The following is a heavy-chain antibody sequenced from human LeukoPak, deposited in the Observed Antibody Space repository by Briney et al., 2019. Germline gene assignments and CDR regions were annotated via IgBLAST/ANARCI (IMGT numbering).Heavy chain of an antibody. D-gene: IGHD1-26*01. CDR2: IYYSGIT. CDR3: ARDGWESGDY. CDR1: GGSISGSNYC. J-gene: IGHJ4*02. Sequence: SETLSLTCIVSGGSISGSNYCWGWIRQAPGKGLEWIGSIYYSGITHYNASLKSRVTISVDMSTNQFSLRLSSVTAADTAVYYCARDGWESGDYWGQGTLVTVSS. V-gene: IGHV4-39*07.